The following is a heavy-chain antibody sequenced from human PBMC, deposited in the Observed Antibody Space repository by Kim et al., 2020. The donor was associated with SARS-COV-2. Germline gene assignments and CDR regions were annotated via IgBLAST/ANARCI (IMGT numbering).Heavy chain of an antibody. J-gene: IGHJ6*02. CDR2: IYYSGST. V-gene: IGHV4-59*08. CDR1: GGSISSYY. Sequence: SETLSLTCTVSGGSISSYYWSWIRQPPGKGLEWIGYIYYSGSTNYNPSLKSRVTISVDTSKNQFSLKLSSVTAADTAVYYCARRYAYGSYYYGMDVWGQGTTVTVSS. D-gene: IGHD3-10*01. CDR3: ARRYAYGSYYYGMDV.